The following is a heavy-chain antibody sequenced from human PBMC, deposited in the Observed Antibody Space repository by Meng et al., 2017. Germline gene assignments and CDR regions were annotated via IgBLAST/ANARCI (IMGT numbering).Heavy chain of an antibody. CDR2: IIPIFATA. Sequence: HVQLWQAGAGVKKPGSSVKVSCKASGGTFSSYAISWVRQAPGQGLEWMGGIIPIFATANYAQKFQGRVTITADESTSTAYMELSSLRSEDTAVYYCAKEVDNWFDPWGQGTLVTVSS. D-gene: IGHD2-15*01. CDR3: AKEVDNWFDP. V-gene: IGHV1-69*01. J-gene: IGHJ5*02. CDR1: GGTFSSYA.